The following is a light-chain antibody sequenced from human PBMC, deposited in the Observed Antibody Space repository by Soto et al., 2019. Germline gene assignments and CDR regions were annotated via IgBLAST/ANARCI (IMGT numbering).Light chain of an antibody. CDR1: QSLDNC. CDR3: LQYNSYWR. J-gene: IGKJ1*01. V-gene: IGKV1-5*01. CDR2: DAS. Sequence: DIPITQSPTTLYGSLLYTGTITFRASQSLDNCLAWYQQKPGKAPKLLIYDASSLESGVPSRFSGSGSETEFTLTISSLLPDDLATYYCLQYNSYWRFGQGTKVEIK.